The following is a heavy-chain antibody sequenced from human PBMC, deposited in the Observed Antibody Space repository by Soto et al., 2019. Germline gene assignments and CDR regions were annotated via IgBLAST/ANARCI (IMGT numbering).Heavy chain of an antibody. Sequence: QVQLVQSGAEVKKPGFSVRVSCKASGGTPSNSAFSWVRQAPGQGLEWMGGIIPVFGIVKYAQNLEGRVTITADESTNTAYMALSSLRYEDRAVSYCASGRILVVGSRAYSGMDDWGQGTPVTVSS. CDR1: GGTPSNSA. J-gene: IGHJ6*02. CDR3: ASGRILVVGSRAYSGMDD. CDR2: IIPVFGIV. D-gene: IGHD6-19*01. V-gene: IGHV1-69*01.